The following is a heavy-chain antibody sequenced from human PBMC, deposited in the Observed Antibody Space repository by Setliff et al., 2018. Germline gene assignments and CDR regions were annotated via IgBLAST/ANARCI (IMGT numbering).Heavy chain of an antibody. CDR3: AKVPNSGGYAGPFDF. D-gene: IGHD5-12*01. Sequence: GGSLRLSCAASGFTFSAYGFHWVRQAPGKGLEWVAFIRYDDSNRYYADSVRGRFSISRDNSKNTLYLQMNSLSAEDTAVYYCAKVPNSGGYAGPFDFWGQGTLVTV. J-gene: IGHJ4*02. V-gene: IGHV3-30*02. CDR1: GFTFSAYG. CDR2: IRYDDSNR.